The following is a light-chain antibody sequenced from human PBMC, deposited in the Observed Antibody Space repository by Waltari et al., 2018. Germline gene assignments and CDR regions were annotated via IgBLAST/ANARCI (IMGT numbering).Light chain of an antibody. CDR3: QSYDSSLSGVV. CDR1: SSNIGAGYD. CDR2: GNS. Sequence: QSVLTQPPSVSGAPGQRVTISCTGSSSNIGAGYDVHWYQQLPGTAPKLPIYGNSKRPSGVPDRFSGDKSGTSASRAITWLQAEDEADYYRQSYDSSLSGVVFGGGTKLTVL. V-gene: IGLV1-40*01. J-gene: IGLJ2*01.